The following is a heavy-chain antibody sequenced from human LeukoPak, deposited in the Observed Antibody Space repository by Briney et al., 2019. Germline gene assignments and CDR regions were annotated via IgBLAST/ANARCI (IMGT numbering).Heavy chain of an antibody. CDR3: AREPRGYSYGSGY. CDR1: GGSISSSNW. V-gene: IGHV4-4*02. D-gene: IGHD5-18*01. CDR2: IYHSGST. J-gene: IGHJ4*02. Sequence: SGTLSLTCAVSGGSISSSNWWSWVRQPPGKGLEWIGEIYHSGSTYYNPSLKSRVTISVDRSKNQFSLKLSSVTAADTAVYYCAREPRGYSYGSGYWGQGTLVTVSS.